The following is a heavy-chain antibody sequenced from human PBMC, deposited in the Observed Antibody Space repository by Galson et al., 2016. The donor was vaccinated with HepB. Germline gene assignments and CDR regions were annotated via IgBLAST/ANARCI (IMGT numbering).Heavy chain of an antibody. Sequence: TLSLTCSVSGGSIRSGGYYWTWIRQHPGKGFECIGYIYYSGRTYYNPSLKSRVTISVDTSKNQFSLTLRSVTAADTAVYYCARMWEPQGGYYFDYWGQGTLVTVSS. D-gene: IGHD1-26*01. CDR1: GGSIRSGGYY. CDR2: IYYSGRT. V-gene: IGHV4-31*03. CDR3: ARMWEPQGGYYFDY. J-gene: IGHJ4*02.